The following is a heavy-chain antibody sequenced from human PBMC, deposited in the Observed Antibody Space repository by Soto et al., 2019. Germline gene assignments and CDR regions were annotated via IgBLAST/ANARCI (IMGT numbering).Heavy chain of an antibody. CDR3: ARDPIFGVVMLMDV. V-gene: IGHV1-2*02. CDR2: INPNSGGT. CDR1: GYTFTGYY. J-gene: IGHJ6*02. D-gene: IGHD3-3*01. Sequence: SVKVSCKASGYTFTGYYMHWVRQAPGQGLEWMGWINPNSGGTNYAQKFQGRVTMTRDTSISTAYMELSRLRSDDTAVYYCARDPIFGVVMLMDVWGQGTTVTVSS.